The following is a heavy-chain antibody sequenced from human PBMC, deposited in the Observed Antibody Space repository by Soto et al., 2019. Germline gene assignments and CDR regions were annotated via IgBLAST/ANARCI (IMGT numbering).Heavy chain of an antibody. CDR1: GGSISSSSYY. D-gene: IGHD3-16*01. Sequence: SETLSLTCTVSGGSISSSSYYWGWIRQPPGKGLEWIGSIYYSGSTYYNPSLKSRVTISVDTSKNQFSLKLSSVTAADTAVYYCARGDIMITFGGPPAYYFDYWGQGTLVTVSS. CDR2: IYYSGST. J-gene: IGHJ4*02. V-gene: IGHV4-39*01. CDR3: ARGDIMITFGGPPAYYFDY.